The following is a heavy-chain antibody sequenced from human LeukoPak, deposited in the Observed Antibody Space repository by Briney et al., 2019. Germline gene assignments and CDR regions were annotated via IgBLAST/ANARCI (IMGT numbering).Heavy chain of an antibody. CDR1: GGSISSGSYY. V-gene: IGHV4-61*02. D-gene: IGHD2-2*01. CDR2: IYTSGST. Sequence: SETLSLTCTVSGGSISSGSYYWSWIRQPAGKGLEWIGRIYTSGSTNYNPSLKSRVTISVDTSKNQFSLRLSSVTAADTAVYYCARGVVVPAAISYMDVWGKGTTVTISS. CDR3: ARGVVVPAAISYMDV. J-gene: IGHJ6*03.